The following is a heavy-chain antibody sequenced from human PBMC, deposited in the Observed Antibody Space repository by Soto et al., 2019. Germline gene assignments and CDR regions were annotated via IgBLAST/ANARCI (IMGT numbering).Heavy chain of an antibody. D-gene: IGHD1-26*01. V-gene: IGHV3-33*01. Sequence: SGGSLRLSCAASGFTFSSYGMHWVRQAPGKGLEWVAVIWYDGSNKYYADSVKGRFTISRDNSKNTLYLQMNSLRAEDTAVYYCARTSKWELLAPHFDYWGQGTLVTVSS. J-gene: IGHJ4*02. CDR1: GFTFSSYG. CDR3: ARTSKWELLAPHFDY. CDR2: IWYDGSNK.